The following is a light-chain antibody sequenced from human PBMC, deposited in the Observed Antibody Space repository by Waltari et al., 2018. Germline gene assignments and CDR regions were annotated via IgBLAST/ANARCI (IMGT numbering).Light chain of an antibody. CDR2: GAS. CDR1: QNIDNY. Sequence: DIQMTQSPSSLSASVGGRVTIHCRASQNIDNYLNWYRQKPGKAPELLIYGASTLQSGVPSTFSASESGTNFTLTISSLQPEDFATYYCQQTYGTLFTFGPGTKVDV. J-gene: IGKJ3*01. CDR3: QQTYGTLFT. V-gene: IGKV1-39*01.